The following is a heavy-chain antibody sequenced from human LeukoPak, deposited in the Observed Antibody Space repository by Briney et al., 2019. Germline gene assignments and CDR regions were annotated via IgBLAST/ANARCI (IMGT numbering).Heavy chain of an antibody. V-gene: IGHV4-38-2*02. Sequence: PSETPSLTCTVSGYSISSGYYWGWIRQPPEKGLEWIGSIYHSGSTYYNPSLKSRVTISVDTSKNQFSLKLSSVTAADTAVYYCARAIYAYDSSGYYYVTVYYYYMDVWGKGTTVTVSS. CDR3: ARAIYAYDSSGYYYVTVYYYYMDV. CDR1: GYSISSGYY. D-gene: IGHD3-22*01. J-gene: IGHJ6*03. CDR2: IYHSGST.